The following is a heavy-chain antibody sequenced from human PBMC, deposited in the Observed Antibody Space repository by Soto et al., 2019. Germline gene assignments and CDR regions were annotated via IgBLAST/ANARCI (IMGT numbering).Heavy chain of an antibody. D-gene: IGHD2-15*01. CDR1: GGSISSYY. CDR3: ARDLEGGGLPPFDY. V-gene: IGHV4-59*01. Sequence: SETLSLTCTVSGGSISSYYWSWIRQPPGKGLEWIGYISHSGTTDYNPSLKSRVTFSLDTSKNQFSLKLTSVTAADAAVYYCARDLEGGGLPPFDYWGQGTLVTVSS. J-gene: IGHJ4*02. CDR2: ISHSGTT.